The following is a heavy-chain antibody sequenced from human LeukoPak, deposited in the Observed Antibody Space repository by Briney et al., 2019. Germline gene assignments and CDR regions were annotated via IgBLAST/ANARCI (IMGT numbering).Heavy chain of an antibody. V-gene: IGHV1-18*01. CDR1: GYTFTSYG. CDR2: ISAYNGNT. Sequence: ASVKVSCKASGYTFTSYGISWVRQAPGQGLEWMGWISAYNGNTNYAQKLQGRVTMTTDTSTSTAYMELSSLRSEDTAVYYCARDFPYYDILTGYRNYYYGMDVWGQGTTVTVSS. CDR3: ARDFPYYDILTGYRNYYYGMDV. J-gene: IGHJ6*02. D-gene: IGHD3-9*01.